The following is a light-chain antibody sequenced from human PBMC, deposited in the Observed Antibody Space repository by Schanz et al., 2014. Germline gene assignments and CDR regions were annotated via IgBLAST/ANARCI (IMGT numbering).Light chain of an antibody. V-gene: IGLV2-14*01. CDR3: SSFRDGWNFVV. CDR1: NSDVGGYNH. Sequence: QSALTQPASVSGSPGQSITISCTGTNSDVGGYNHVSWYQQYPGKAPKLIISDVTRRPSGVPDRFSGSKSDNTASLTVSGLQVDDEAEYHCSSFRDGWNFVVFGGGTKLTVL. CDR2: DVT. J-gene: IGLJ3*02.